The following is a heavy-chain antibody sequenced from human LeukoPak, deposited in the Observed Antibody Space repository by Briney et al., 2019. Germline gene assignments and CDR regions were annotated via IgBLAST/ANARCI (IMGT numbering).Heavy chain of an antibody. CDR1: GGTFSSYA. CDR3: ARGYCDILTGPLFDY. Sequence: SVKVSCKASGGTFSSYAISWVRQASGQGLEWMGGIIPIFGIANYAQKFQGRVTITADKSTSTAYMELSSLRSEDTAVYYCARGYCDILTGPLFDYWGQGTLVTVSS. CDR2: IIPIFGIA. J-gene: IGHJ4*02. V-gene: IGHV1-69*10. D-gene: IGHD3-9*01.